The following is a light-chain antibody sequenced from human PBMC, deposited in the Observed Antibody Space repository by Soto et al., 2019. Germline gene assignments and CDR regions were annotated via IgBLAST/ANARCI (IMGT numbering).Light chain of an antibody. CDR2: DAS. V-gene: IGKV3-11*01. CDR3: LHRMNWPLT. CDR1: ETVSSY. Sequence: EIVLTQSPVTLSLSPGDRATLSCRASETVSSYLLWYQQKPGQDPRLLIYDASERDTGIPARFSGSGSETDFTLTISRLEPEDFGVYYCLHRMNWPLTFGQGTRLEIK. J-gene: IGKJ5*01.